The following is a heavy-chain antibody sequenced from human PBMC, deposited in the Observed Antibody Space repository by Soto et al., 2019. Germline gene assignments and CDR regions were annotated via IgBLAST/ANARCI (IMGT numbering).Heavy chain of an antibody. CDR3: ARGASAGVDY. J-gene: IGHJ4*02. D-gene: IGHD1-1*01. V-gene: IGHV1-8*01. CDR1: GYSFTSLD. CDR2: MQPSTGRT. Sequence: QVRLRHPGAEVGEPGASVKVSCRASGYSFTSLDINWVRQTAGQGLEWMGWMQPSTGRTGYAQRFQGRVTMTRDTSINTAYMELTTLTSDDTAFYYCARGASAGVDYWGQGTLVTVSS.